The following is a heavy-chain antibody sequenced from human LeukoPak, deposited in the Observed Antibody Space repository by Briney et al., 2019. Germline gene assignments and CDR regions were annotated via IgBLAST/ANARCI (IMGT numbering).Heavy chain of an antibody. Sequence: SETLSLTCAVSGGSISSGGYSWSWIRQPPGKGLEWIGNIYYRGSTNYNPSLKSRVTISVDTSKNQFSLKLSSVTAADTAVYYCASLPGFIQAFDIWGQGTMVTVSS. CDR3: ASLPGFIQAFDI. V-gene: IGHV4-61*08. J-gene: IGHJ3*02. CDR2: IYYRGST. CDR1: GGSISSGGYS. D-gene: IGHD3-9*01.